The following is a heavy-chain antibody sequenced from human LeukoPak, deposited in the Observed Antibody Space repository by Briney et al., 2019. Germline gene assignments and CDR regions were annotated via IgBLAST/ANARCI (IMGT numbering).Heavy chain of an antibody. V-gene: IGHV5-51*01. CDR3: SRQPPREQWLVRGSSYYYYGMDV. D-gene: IGHD6-19*01. J-gene: IGHJ6*02. Sequence: GASLKISCKCCGYSFTSYWIGWLRQMPGKGLEWRGIIYPGDSDTRYSPSFRGQVTISAVTSISTAYLQWSSLKASATAIYYCSRQPPREQWLVRGSSYYYYGMDVWGQGNTVTASS. CDR2: IYPGDSDT. CDR1: GYSFTSYW.